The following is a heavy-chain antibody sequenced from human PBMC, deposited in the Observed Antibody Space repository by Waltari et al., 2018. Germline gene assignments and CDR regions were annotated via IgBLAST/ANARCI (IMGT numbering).Heavy chain of an antibody. D-gene: IGHD7-27*01. Sequence: VQLVQSGAEVKKPGESLTRSCQVAGYSFTSSWIGWVLQMPGKGLGWTGIIYPGDSDPRYSPSFHGQVTISADKSISTAYLQWSILKASDTAMYYCARPDWGSQPDYWGQGTLVTVSS. CDR1: GYSFTSSW. CDR2: IYPGDSDP. J-gene: IGHJ4*02. CDR3: ARPDWGSQPDY. V-gene: IGHV5-51*01.